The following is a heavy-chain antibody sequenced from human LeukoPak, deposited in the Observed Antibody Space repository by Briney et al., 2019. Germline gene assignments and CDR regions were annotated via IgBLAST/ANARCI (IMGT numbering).Heavy chain of an antibody. CDR2: IRYDGSNK. Sequence: GGSLRLSCAASGFTFRSYGMDWVRQAPGKGLEWVAFIRYDGSNKYYADSVKGRFTISRDNSKNTLYLQMNSLRAEDTAVYYCAKEGVGVNYFDYWGQGTLVTVSS. J-gene: IGHJ4*02. D-gene: IGHD3-10*01. CDR3: AKEGVGVNYFDY. CDR1: GFTFRSYG. V-gene: IGHV3-30*02.